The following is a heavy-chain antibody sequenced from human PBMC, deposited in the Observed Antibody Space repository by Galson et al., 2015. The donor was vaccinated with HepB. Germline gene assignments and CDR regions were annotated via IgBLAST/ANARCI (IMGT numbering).Heavy chain of an antibody. CDR2: IKQDGSEK. CDR1: GFTFSSYW. Sequence: SLRLSCAASGFTFSSYWMSWVRQAPGKGLEWVANIKQDGSEKYYVDSVKGRSTISRDNAKNSLYLQMNSLRAEDTAVYYCARASTSWYYYYYGMDVWGQGTTVTVSS. J-gene: IGHJ6*02. D-gene: IGHD5/OR15-5a*01. V-gene: IGHV3-7*03. CDR3: ARASTSWYYYYYGMDV.